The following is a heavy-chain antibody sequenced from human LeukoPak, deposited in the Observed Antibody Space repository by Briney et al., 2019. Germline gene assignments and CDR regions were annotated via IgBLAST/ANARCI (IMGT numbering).Heavy chain of an antibody. V-gene: IGHV3-23*01. J-gene: IGHJ4*02. CDR1: GFTLSSYA. CDR3: AKDLGYYDSSGSDY. CDR2: ISGSGGST. Sequence: GGSLRLSCAASGFTLSSYAMSSVRQAPREGLEWVSAISGSGGSTYYADSVKGRFTISRDKSKNTLYLQMNSLTAEDTAVYYCAKDLGYYDSSGSDYWGQGTLVTASS. D-gene: IGHD3-22*01.